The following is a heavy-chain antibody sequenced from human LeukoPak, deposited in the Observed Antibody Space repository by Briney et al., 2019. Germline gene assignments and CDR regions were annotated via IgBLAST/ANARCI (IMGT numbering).Heavy chain of an antibody. J-gene: IGHJ4*02. Sequence: GGSLRLSCAASGLTFSTYWMNWVRQAPGKGLEWVANIKQDGSEKYYVDSVKGRFTISRDNAKKLVYLRMNSLRAEDTAKYYCARNARGPGDFWGQGTVVTVSS. CDR2: IKQDGSEK. CDR1: GLTFSTYW. D-gene: IGHD2-2*01. V-gene: IGHV3-7*01. CDR3: ARNARGPGDF.